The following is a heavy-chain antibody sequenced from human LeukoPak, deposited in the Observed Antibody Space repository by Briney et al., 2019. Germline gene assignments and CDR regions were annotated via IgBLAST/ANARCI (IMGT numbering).Heavy chain of an antibody. CDR2: ISSRSSNI. CDR3: ARDRY. J-gene: IGHJ4*02. Sequence: GGSLRLSCAASGFSFGAYSMNWVRQAPGKGLEWVSSISSRSSNIYYADSMKGRFTVSRDNAKNSLYLQMNSLRAEDTAVYYCARDRYWGQGTLVTVSS. V-gene: IGHV3-21*01. CDR1: GFSFGAYS.